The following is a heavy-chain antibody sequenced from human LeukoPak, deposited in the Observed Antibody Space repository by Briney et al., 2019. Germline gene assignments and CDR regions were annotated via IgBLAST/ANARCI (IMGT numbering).Heavy chain of an antibody. V-gene: IGHV3-23*01. CDR2: ISDNGGST. Sequence: GGSLRLSCAASGFTFSSYAITWVRQAPGKGLEWVSPISDNGGSTYYADSVKGRFTISRDNSKNTLYLQMNSLRAEDTAVYYCARRITILWYFDYWGQGTLVTVSS. J-gene: IGHJ4*02. CDR3: ARRITILWYFDY. CDR1: GFTFSSYA. D-gene: IGHD3-10*01.